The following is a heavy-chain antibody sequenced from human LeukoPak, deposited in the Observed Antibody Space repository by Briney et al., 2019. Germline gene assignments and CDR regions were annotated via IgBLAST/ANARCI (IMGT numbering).Heavy chain of an antibody. CDR2: FKSKTDDGTT. D-gene: IGHD2-15*01. CDR3: TTEGGWSFYFDY. V-gene: IGHV3-15*01. J-gene: IGHJ4*02. CDR1: GFTFSNAW. Sequence: GGSLRLSCAASGFTFSNAWMSWVRQAPGKGLEWVGRFKSKTDDGTTDYAAPVKGRITISKDDSKNTLYLQMNSLKTEDTAVYYCTTEGGWSFYFDYWGQGTLVTVSS.